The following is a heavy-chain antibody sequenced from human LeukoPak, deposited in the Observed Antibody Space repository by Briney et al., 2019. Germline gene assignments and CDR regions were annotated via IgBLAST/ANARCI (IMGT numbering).Heavy chain of an antibody. CDR3: ARLNWGYDFWSGYYDDN. D-gene: IGHD3-3*01. Sequence: SETLSLTCTVSGGSISSSSYYWGWIRQPPGKGLEWIGSIYYSGSTYYNPSLKSRVTISVDTSKNQFSLKLSSVTAADTAVYYCARLNWGYDFWSGYYDDNWGQGTLVTVSS. CDR2: IYYSGST. J-gene: IGHJ4*02. CDR1: GGSISSSSYY. V-gene: IGHV4-39*01.